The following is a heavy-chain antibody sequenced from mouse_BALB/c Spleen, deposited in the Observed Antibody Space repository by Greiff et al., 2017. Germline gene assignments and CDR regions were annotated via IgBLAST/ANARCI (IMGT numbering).Heavy chain of an antibody. J-gene: IGHJ1*01. Sequence: EVKLMESGGGLVKPGGSLKLSCAASGFTFSSYTMSWVRQTPEKRLEWVATISSGGSYTYYPDSVKGRFTISRDNAKNTLYLQMSSLKSEDTAMYYCTREVVLLRYFDVWGAGTTVTVSS. V-gene: IGHV5-6-4*01. D-gene: IGHD1-1*01. CDR1: GFTFSSYT. CDR2: ISSGGSYT. CDR3: TREVVLLRYFDV.